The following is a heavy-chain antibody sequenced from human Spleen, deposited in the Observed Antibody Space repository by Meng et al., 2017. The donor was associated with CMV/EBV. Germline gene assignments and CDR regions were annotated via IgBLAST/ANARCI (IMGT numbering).Heavy chain of an antibody. D-gene: IGHD5-12*01. Sequence: SETLSLTCTVSGGSISSYYWSWIRQPPGKGLEWIGYIYYTGSTNYNPSLKSRVTISVDTSKNQFSLKLSSVTAADTAVYYCARAGGYTSPLGYWGQGTLVTVSS. V-gene: IGHV4-59*01. CDR2: IYYTGST. CDR1: GGSISSYY. J-gene: IGHJ4*02. CDR3: ARAGGYTSPLGY.